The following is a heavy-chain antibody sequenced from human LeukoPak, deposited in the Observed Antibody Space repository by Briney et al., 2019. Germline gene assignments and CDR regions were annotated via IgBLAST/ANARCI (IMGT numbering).Heavy chain of an antibody. V-gene: IGHV4-39*07. CDR3: ARGDYSSGYFDY. D-gene: IGHD6-19*01. CDR2: IYYSGST. CDR1: GDSITSSNYF. J-gene: IGHJ4*02. Sequence: SETLSLTCTVSGDSITSSNYFWGWIRQSPGKGLEWIGSIYYSGSTYYNPSLKSRVTISVDTSKNQFSLKLSSVTAADTAVYYCARGDYSSGYFDYWGQGTLVTVSS.